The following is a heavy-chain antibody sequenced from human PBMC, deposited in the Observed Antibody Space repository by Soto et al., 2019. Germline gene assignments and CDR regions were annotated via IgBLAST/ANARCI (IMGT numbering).Heavy chain of an antibody. CDR2: IYHSGST. CDR3: ASIHYYGSGSFWFDP. CDR1: GGSISSSNW. D-gene: IGHD3-10*01. Sequence: SETLSLTFAVSGGSISSSNWWSWVRQPPGMGLEWIGQIYHSGSTNYNPSLKSRVTISVDKSKNQFSLNLRSVTAADTAVYYCASIHYYGSGSFWFDPWGQGTLVTVSS. V-gene: IGHV4-4*02. J-gene: IGHJ5*02.